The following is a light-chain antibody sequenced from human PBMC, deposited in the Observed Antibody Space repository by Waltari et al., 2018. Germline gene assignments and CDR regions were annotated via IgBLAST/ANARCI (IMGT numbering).Light chain of an antibody. Sequence: QSALTQPASVSGSPGRSITISCSGTSSDVGGYKYVSWYQQHPGKAPKLMIYDVTKRPSGVSSRFSGSKSGIAASLTISGLQADDEAEYFCSSYTTSSTFVVFGGGTKLTVL. CDR3: SSYTTSSTFVV. J-gene: IGLJ2*01. V-gene: IGLV2-14*03. CDR1: SSDVGGYKY. CDR2: DVT.